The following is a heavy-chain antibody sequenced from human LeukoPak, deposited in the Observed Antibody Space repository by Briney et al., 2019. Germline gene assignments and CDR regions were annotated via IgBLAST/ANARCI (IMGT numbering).Heavy chain of an antibody. CDR3: AKDGGVATIKDYFDY. Sequence: GGSLRLSCAASGLTSNTYRMHWVRQAPGKGLEWVTVISYDGSNKYYADSVKGRFTISRDNSKNTLYMQMNSRRAEDTAVYYCAKDGGVATIKDYFDYWGQGTLVTVSS. CDR1: GLTSNTYR. D-gene: IGHD5-12*01. J-gene: IGHJ4*02. V-gene: IGHV3-30*18. CDR2: ISYDGSNK.